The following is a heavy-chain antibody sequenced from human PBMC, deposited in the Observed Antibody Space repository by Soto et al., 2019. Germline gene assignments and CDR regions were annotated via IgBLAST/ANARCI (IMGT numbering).Heavy chain of an antibody. CDR1: GGSFSGYY. Sequence: PSETLSLTCGVFGGSFSGYYWTWIRQSPGKGQEWIGEIIHRGSTKYNPSLKSRVTMSLDTSRNQFSLRLSSLTAADTSLYFCARGGASGSYAAWGQGTLVTVSS. D-gene: IGHD1-26*01. J-gene: IGHJ4*02. CDR2: IIHRGST. V-gene: IGHV4-34*01. CDR3: ARGGASGSYAA.